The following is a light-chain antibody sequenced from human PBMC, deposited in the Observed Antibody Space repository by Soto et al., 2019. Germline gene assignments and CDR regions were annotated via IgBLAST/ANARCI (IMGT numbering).Light chain of an antibody. CDR3: LQYNVYPLT. V-gene: IGKV1-5*03. J-gene: IGKJ4*01. Sequence: DIQMTQSPSTLSASVEDRVTITCRASQSISRWLPWYQQRPGKAPKLLIYKASTLEGGVPSRFIASGSGTDFPLTIGGLQPDDLATYFVLQYNVYPLTFGGGTKVEIK. CDR1: QSISRW. CDR2: KAS.